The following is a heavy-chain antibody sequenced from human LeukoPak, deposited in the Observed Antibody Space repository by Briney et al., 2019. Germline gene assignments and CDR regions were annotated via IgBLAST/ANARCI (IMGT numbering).Heavy chain of an antibody. Sequence: TGGSLRLSCAASGFTFSSYAMSWVRQAPGKGLEWVSAISGSGGSTYYADSVKGRFTISRDNSKNTLYLQMNSLRAEDTAVYYCAEVKWGSSYYFDYWGQGTLVTVSS. CDR3: AEVKWGSSYYFDY. CDR1: GFTFSSYA. D-gene: IGHD3-16*01. J-gene: IGHJ4*02. CDR2: ISGSGGST. V-gene: IGHV3-23*01.